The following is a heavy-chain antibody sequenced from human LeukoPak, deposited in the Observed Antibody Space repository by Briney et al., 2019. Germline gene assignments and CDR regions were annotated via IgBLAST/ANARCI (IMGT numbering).Heavy chain of an antibody. CDR2: IYYSGST. D-gene: IGHD4-17*01. J-gene: IGHJ4*02. CDR1: GGSISSSSYY. Sequence: PSETLSLTCTVSGGSISSSSYYWGWIRQPPGKGLEWIGSIYYSGSTYYNPSLKSRVTMSVDTSKNQFSLKVRSVTAADTAVYYCARPLNSYGDYGSWGQGTLVIVSS. CDR3: ARPLNSYGDYGS. V-gene: IGHV4-39*07.